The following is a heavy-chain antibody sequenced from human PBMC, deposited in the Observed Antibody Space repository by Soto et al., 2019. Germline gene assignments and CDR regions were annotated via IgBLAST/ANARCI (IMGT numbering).Heavy chain of an antibody. V-gene: IGHV3-23*01. J-gene: IGHJ4*02. D-gene: IGHD6-13*01. CDR1: GFTFSSYA. CDR3: AKQRHSSRWYMGVER. CDR2: IDSSGGIT. Sequence: EVQLLESGGGLVQPGGSLRLSCVASGFTFSSYAMNWVGQAHAKRMEWVSPIDSSGGITYYADSVRARFTFPRDNTKKPLYLQVKTLRAEDKPVYFCAKQRHSSRWYMGVERWGEGSLDTVS.